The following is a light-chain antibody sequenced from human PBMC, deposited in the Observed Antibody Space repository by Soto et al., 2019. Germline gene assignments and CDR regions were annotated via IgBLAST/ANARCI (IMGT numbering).Light chain of an antibody. J-gene: IGKJ5*01. Sequence: EIVLTQSPGTLSLSPGERAALSCRATQSVTSSDLAWYHQKPGQAPRLLISSVSKRATGIPDRFSGGGSGTDFTLTISRVEPEDFALYICQQYDGSPITFGQGTRLEIK. V-gene: IGKV3-20*01. CDR2: SVS. CDR3: QQYDGSPIT. CDR1: QSVTSSD.